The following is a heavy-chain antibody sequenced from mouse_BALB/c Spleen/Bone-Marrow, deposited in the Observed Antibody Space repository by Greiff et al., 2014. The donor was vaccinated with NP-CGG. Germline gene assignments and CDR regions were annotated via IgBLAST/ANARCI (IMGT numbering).Heavy chain of an antibody. Sequence: SGPELVKPGALVKISCKASGYTFTSYDINWVKQRPGQGLEWIGWIYPGDGSTKYNEKFKGKATLTADKSSSTAYMQPSSLTSENSADYFCARSGGDSMDYWGQGTSVTVSS. CDR1: GYTFTSYD. J-gene: IGHJ4*01. V-gene: IGHV1S33*01. CDR3: ARSGGDSMDY. CDR2: IYPGDGST. D-gene: IGHD1-1*02.